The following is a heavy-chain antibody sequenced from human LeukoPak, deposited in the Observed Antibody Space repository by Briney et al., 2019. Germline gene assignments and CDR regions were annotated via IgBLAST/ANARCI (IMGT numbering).Heavy chain of an antibody. V-gene: IGHV4-4*07. CDR2: IYTRGST. CDR3: ARHGGFGAHYMDV. Sequence: SETLSLTCTASGGSINNYYWSWIRQPAGKGLEWIGRIYTRGSTNYNPSLKSRVTISVDTSKNQFSLKLSSVTAADTAVYYCARHGGFGAHYMDVWGKGTTVTVS. D-gene: IGHD3-16*01. J-gene: IGHJ6*03. CDR1: GGSINNYY.